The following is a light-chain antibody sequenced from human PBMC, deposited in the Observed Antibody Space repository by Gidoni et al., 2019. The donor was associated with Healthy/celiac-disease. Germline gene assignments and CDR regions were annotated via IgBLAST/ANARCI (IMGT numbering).Light chain of an antibody. V-gene: IGKV1-39*01. Sequence: IQLTPSSSSLSASVGDRVTITCRASQSISSYLNWYQQKPGKAPKLLIYAASSLQSGVPSRFSGSGSGTDFTLTISSLQPEDVATYYCQQSYSTLQITFGQGTRLEIK. CDR3: QQSYSTLQIT. CDR1: QSISSY. J-gene: IGKJ5*01. CDR2: AAS.